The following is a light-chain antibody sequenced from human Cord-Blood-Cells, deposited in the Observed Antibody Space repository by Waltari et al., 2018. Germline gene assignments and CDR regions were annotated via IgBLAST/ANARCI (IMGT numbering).Light chain of an antibody. V-gene: IGLV2-23*01. Sequence: QSALTQPASVSGSPGPSITISCTGTSSDVGGYNLVPCYQQHPCKAPNLMIYEGSKRPSGVSNRFSGSKSGNTASLTISGLQAEDEADYYCCSYAGSVFGTGTKVTVL. CDR2: EGS. J-gene: IGLJ1*01. CDR1: SSDVGGYNL. CDR3: CSYAGSV.